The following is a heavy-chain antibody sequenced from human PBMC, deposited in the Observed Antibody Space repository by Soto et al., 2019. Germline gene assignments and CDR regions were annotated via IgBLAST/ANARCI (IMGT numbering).Heavy chain of an antibody. CDR1: GGSVNSGNYY. Sequence: QVQLQQWGAGLLKPSETLSLTCAVYGGSVNSGNYYWSWIRQPPGKGLEWIGEVSHSGGTHFYPSLKSRVTISVDTSKNQFSLKMSSVTAADTALYYCARVERGTATTVVDAFDIWGPGTLVTVSS. D-gene: IGHD1-1*01. J-gene: IGHJ3*02. CDR2: VSHSGGT. V-gene: IGHV4-34*01. CDR3: ARVERGTATTVVDAFDI.